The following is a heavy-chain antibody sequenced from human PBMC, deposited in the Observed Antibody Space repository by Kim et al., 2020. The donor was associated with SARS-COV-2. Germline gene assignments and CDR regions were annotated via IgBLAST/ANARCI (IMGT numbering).Heavy chain of an antibody. D-gene: IGHD2-2*03. Sequence: GGSLRLSCAASGFTFSNYAINWVRQAPGKGLEWVSAISSGGDYILYADSVKGRVIISRDNSRNTVSLQMNSLRAEDTAPYYCARWITSFDYWGQGPLATV. V-gene: IGHV3-23*01. CDR3: ARWITSFDY. CDR2: ISSGGDYI. CDR1: GFTFSNYA. J-gene: IGHJ4*02.